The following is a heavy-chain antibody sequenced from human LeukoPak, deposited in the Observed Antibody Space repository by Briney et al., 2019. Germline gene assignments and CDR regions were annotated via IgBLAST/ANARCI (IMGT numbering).Heavy chain of an antibody. CDR2: VRSEEYGGTP. CDR3: TRALSGWTGYSDF. Sequence: GGSLRLSCRGSGFTFGDYAVTWVRQAPGKGLQWVGFVRSEEYGGTPDYATSVKGRFTMSRENSQSIAYLQMNSLRTEDTAVYYCTRALSGWTGYSDFWGQGTLVTVSS. D-gene: IGHD6-19*01. V-gene: IGHV3-49*04. CDR1: GFTFGDYA. J-gene: IGHJ4*02.